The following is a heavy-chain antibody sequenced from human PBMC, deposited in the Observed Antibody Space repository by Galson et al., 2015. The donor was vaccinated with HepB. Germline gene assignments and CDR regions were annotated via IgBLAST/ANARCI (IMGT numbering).Heavy chain of an antibody. D-gene: IGHD3-16*02. CDR2: ISYDGSNK. V-gene: IGHV3-30*04. Sequence: SLRLSCAASGFTFSSYAMHWVRQAPGKGLEWVAVISYDGSNKYYADSVKGRFTISRDNSKNTLYLQMNSLRAEDTAVYYCARGGLDYDYVWGSYRPPGYWGQGTLVTVSS. J-gene: IGHJ4*02. CDR3: ARGGLDYDYVWGSYRPPGY. CDR1: GFTFSSYA.